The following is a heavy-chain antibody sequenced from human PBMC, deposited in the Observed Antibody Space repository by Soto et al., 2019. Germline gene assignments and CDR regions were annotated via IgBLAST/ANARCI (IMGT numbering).Heavy chain of an antibody. V-gene: IGHV4-59*01. Sequence: QVQLQESGPGLVKPSETLSLSCTVSGGSLSSYYWNWIRQSPGKGLEWLGYIHYSVTTYYSPSLMSRVTISGDTSKNQFFLKLNSVTAADTAVYYCARGLWGHWYFELWGRGTLVPVSS. CDR1: GGSLSSYY. CDR2: IHYSVTT. D-gene: IGHD3-10*01. CDR3: ARGLWGHWYFEL. J-gene: IGHJ2*01.